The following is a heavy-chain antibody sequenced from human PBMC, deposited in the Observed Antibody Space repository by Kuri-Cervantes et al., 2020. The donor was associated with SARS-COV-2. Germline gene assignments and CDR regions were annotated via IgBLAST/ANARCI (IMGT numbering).Heavy chain of an antibody. Sequence: SETLSLTCTVSGGSVSSGSYYWSWTRQPPGKGLEWIGYIYYSGSTNYNPSLKSRVTISVDTSKNQFSLKLNSVTAADTAVYYCARYTRAMIVVVTGARAFDIWGQGTMVTVSS. V-gene: IGHV4-61*01. CDR2: IYYSGST. CDR3: ARYTRAMIVVVTGARAFDI. J-gene: IGHJ3*02. CDR1: GGSVSSGSYY. D-gene: IGHD3-22*01.